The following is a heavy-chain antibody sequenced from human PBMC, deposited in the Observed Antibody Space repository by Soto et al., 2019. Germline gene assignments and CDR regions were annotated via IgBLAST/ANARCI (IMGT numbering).Heavy chain of an antibody. V-gene: IGHV4-30-2*01. J-gene: IGHJ6*04. Sequence: SETLSLTCDVSGDTISTGGYTWAWIRQPPGKALEWIGHTYHSGNPYYNPSLKSRVIISVDRSKNQFSLKLSSVTAADTAVYYCGRVRVDIVATMKLYYYYGMDVGGKGTTVTVSS. CDR3: GRVRVDIVATMKLYYYYGMDV. CDR2: TYHSGNP. CDR1: GDTISTGGYT. D-gene: IGHD5-12*01.